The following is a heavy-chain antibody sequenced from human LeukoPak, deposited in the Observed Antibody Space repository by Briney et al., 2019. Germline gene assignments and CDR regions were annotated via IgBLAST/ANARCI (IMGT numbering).Heavy chain of an antibody. J-gene: IGHJ4*02. CDR1: GYTFTGYY. CDR2: INPNSGGT. V-gene: IGHV1-2*06. D-gene: IGHD2-8*01. CDR3: ARDLGYCTNGVCHTRFDY. Sequence: ASVKVSCKASGYTFTGYYMHWVRQAPGQGLEWMGRINPNSGGTNYAQKFQGRVTMTRDTSISTAYMELSRLRSDDTAVYYCARDLGYCTNGVCHTRFDYWGQGTLVAVSS.